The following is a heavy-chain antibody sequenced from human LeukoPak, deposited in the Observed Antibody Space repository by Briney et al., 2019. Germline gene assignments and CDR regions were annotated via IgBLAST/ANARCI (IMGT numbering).Heavy chain of an antibody. Sequence: GASVKVSCKASGYSFADYHIHWVRQAPGQGLERMGIINPRGGSTTYAQKFQGRVTMTRDSSANTVSMEVNSLRSDDTAMYYCGRDRFTWGSHHFPEHWGQGTLVTVSS. J-gene: IGHJ1*01. CDR3: GRDRFTWGSHHFPEH. V-gene: IGHV1-46*01. CDR2: INPRGGST. CDR1: GYSFADYH. D-gene: IGHD3-16*01.